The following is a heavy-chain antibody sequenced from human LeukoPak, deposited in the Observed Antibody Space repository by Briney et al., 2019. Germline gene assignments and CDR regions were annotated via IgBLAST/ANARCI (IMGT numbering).Heavy chain of an antibody. J-gene: IGHJ4*02. CDR1: GGSISSYY. V-gene: IGHV4-59*01. Sequence: SETLSLTCTVSGGSISSYYWSWIRQPPGKGLEYIGYIHYSGSANYNPSLKSRVTISVNPSKNQLSLKLSSVTAADTAVYYCARNGDYYEKSGYNYLFDFWGQGTLVTVSS. CDR3: ARNGDYYEKSGYNYLFDF. D-gene: IGHD3-22*01. CDR2: IHYSGSA.